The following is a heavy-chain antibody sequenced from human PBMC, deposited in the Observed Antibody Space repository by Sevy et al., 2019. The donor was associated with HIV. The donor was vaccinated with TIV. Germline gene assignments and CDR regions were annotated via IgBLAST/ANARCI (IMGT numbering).Heavy chain of an antibody. CDR3: AIITYYYGSGRNDAFDI. CDR1: VFTFSDYY. J-gene: IGHJ3*02. CDR2: ISSSGSTI. V-gene: IGHV3-11*01. D-gene: IGHD3-10*01. Sequence: GGSLRLSCAASVFTFSDYYMSWIRQAPGKGLEWVSYISSSGSTIYYADSVKGRFTISRDNAKNSLYLQMNSLRAEDTAVYYCAIITYYYGSGRNDAFDIWGQGTMVTVSS.